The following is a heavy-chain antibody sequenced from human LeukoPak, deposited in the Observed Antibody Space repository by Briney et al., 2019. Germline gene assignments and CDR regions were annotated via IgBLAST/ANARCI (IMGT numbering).Heavy chain of an antibody. Sequence: QPGGSLRLSCAASGFTFSSYWMHWVRQAPGKGLEWVSAISGSGGSTYYADSVKGRFTISRDNSKNTLYLQMNSLRAEDTAVYYCAKDRLNGYSYGQFDYWGQGTLVTVSS. J-gene: IGHJ4*02. CDR2: ISGSGGST. D-gene: IGHD5-18*01. V-gene: IGHV3-23*01. CDR1: GFTFSSYW. CDR3: AKDRLNGYSYGQFDY.